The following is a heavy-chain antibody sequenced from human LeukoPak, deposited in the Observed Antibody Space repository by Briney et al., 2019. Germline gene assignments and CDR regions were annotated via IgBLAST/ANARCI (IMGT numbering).Heavy chain of an antibody. V-gene: IGHV4-34*01. J-gene: IGHJ4*02. D-gene: IGHD5-18*01. CDR3: ASSPYSYGSYYFDY. CDR1: GGSFSGYY. Sequence: KPSETLSLTCAGYGGSFSGYYWSWIRQPPGKGLEWIGEINHSGSTNYNPSLKSRVTISVDTSKNQFSLKLSSVTAADAAVYYCASSPYSYGSYYFDYWGRGTLVIVSS. CDR2: INHSGST.